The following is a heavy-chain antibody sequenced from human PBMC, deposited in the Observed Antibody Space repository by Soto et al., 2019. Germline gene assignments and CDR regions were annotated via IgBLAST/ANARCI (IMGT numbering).Heavy chain of an antibody. D-gene: IGHD2-15*01. CDR1: GVIFSANG. J-gene: IGHJ4*02. CDR2: INKHGNLI. V-gene: IGHV3-7*01. CDR3: VSWDEIVVSND. Sequence: EIQLVESGGGLVQPGGSLRLSCAASGVIFSANGMSWLRQPPEKGLEWVAHINKHGNLIDDVDSVRGRFTISRANAKSSLYLRMSSLRVDITAVYNCVSWDEIVVSNDWGQGILVSVSS.